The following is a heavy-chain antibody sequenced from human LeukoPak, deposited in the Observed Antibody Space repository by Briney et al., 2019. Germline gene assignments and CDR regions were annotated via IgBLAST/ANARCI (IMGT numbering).Heavy chain of an antibody. CDR1: GFTFSNYW. Sequence: GGSLSLPCAASGFTFSNYWMSWVRQAPGKGLEWVANIKEDGSEKYYVDSVKGRFTVSRDNARNSLYLQMNSLRAEDTAVYYCASGRQLGYWGQGTLVTVSS. CDR2: IKEDGSEK. V-gene: IGHV3-7*01. D-gene: IGHD6-13*01. CDR3: ASGRQLGY. J-gene: IGHJ4*02.